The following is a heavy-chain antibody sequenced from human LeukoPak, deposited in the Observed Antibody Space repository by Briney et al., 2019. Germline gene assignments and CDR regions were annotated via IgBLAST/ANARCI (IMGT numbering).Heavy chain of an antibody. D-gene: IGHD2-21*01. J-gene: IGHJ4*02. Sequence: GGSLGLSCAASGFTFSSYAMHWVRQAPGKGLEWVAVISYDGSNKYYADSVKGRFTISRDNSKNTLHLQMNSLRAEDTAVCYCARDGWGSEWGQGTLVTVSS. V-gene: IGHV3-30-3*01. CDR1: GFTFSSYA. CDR3: ARDGWGSE. CDR2: ISYDGSNK.